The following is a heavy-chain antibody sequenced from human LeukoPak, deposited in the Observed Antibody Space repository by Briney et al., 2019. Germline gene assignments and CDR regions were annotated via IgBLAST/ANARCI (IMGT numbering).Heavy chain of an antibody. CDR2: FTSDGSST. J-gene: IGHJ4*02. CDR1: GFTLSNYA. D-gene: IGHD1-26*01. Sequence: GGSLRLSCAASGFTLSNYAMYWVRQAPGKGLVWVSRFTSDGSSTIYADSVKGRFTVSRDIAKNALYLQMNSLRAEDTAVYYCARAQMGAPTDCWGQGTLVTVSS. V-gene: IGHV3-74*01. CDR3: ARAQMGAPTDC.